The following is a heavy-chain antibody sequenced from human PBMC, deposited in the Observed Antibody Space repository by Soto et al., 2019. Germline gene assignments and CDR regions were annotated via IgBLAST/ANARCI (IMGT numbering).Heavy chain of an antibody. Sequence: TLSHTCTVSGGSISSGIYYWSWIRQDPGTGLEWIGHIYYSGSTYYNPSLKSRLSISVDTSKNQFSLKLTSVTAADTAVYYCARVARGRVVGATPPCFDYWGQGTLVTVSS. CDR1: GGSISSGIYY. J-gene: IGHJ4*02. V-gene: IGHV4-31*03. CDR3: ARVARGRVVGATPPCFDY. D-gene: IGHD1-26*01. CDR2: IYYSGST.